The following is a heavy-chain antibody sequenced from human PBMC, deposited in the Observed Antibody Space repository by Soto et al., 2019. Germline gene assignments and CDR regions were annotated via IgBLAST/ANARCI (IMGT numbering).Heavy chain of an antibody. Sequence: GGSLRLSCAASGFTFNTYVMNWVRQAPGKGLEWVSTISYSADKTHYADSVKGRFTISRDNSRDTLFLEMNSLRADDAAVYYCARRARTASTNWGAFDVWGQGTMVTVSS. V-gene: IGHV3-23*01. CDR3: ARRARTASTNWGAFDV. CDR1: GFTFNTYV. D-gene: IGHD3-16*01. CDR2: ISYSADKT. J-gene: IGHJ3*01.